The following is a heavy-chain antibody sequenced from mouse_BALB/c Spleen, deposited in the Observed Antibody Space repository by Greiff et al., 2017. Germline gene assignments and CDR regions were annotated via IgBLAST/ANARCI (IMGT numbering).Heavy chain of an antibody. Sequence: EVNVVESGGGLVKPGGSLKLSCAASGFTFSSYAMSWVRQSPEKRLEWVAEISSGGSYTYYPDTVTGRFTISRDNAKNTLYLEMSSLRSEDTAMYYCAREASGYFDVWGAGTTVTVSS. CDR1: GFTFSSYA. CDR3: AREASGYFDV. V-gene: IGHV5-9-4*01. CDR2: ISSGGSYT. D-gene: IGHD6-1*01. J-gene: IGHJ1*01.